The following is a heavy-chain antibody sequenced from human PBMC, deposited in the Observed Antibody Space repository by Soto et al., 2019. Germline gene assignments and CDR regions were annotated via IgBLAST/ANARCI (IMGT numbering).Heavy chain of an antibody. CDR1: GYTFTSYG. CDR2: ISAYNGTA. J-gene: IGHJ5*02. CDR3: ARRSIAARQRNWFDP. Sequence: VASVKVSCKASGYTFTSYGISWVRQAPGQGLEWMGWISAYNGTANYAQKFQGRVTITADESTSTAYMELSSLRSEDTAVYYCARRSIAARQRNWFDPWGQGTLVTVSS. V-gene: IGHV1-18*01. D-gene: IGHD6-6*01.